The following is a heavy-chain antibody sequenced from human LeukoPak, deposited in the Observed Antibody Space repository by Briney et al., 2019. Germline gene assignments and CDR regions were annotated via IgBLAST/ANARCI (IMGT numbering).Heavy chain of an antibody. CDR3: ARTADILTGYYTY. CDR2: VSKDGTNN. J-gene: IGHJ4*02. D-gene: IGHD3-9*01. Sequence: GGSLRLSCAASGLTFSHYHIHWVRQAPGKGLEWVAFVSKDGTNNYYADSVNGRFTVSRDNSKNTLYLQMNSLRAEDTAVYYCARTADILTGYYTYWGQGTLVTVSS. V-gene: IGHV3-30*04. CDR1: GLTFSHYH.